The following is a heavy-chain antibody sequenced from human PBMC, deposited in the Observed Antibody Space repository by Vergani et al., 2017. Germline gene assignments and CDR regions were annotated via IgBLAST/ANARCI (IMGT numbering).Heavy chain of an antibody. J-gene: IGHJ4*02. CDR3: ARHNSVGWPSSMPSFDY. CDR2: VFYGGRT. CDR1: GDSISTSSYA. D-gene: IGHD1-26*01. V-gene: IGHV4-39*01. Sequence: QMQLQESGPGLVKPSETLSLSCTVSGDSISTSSYAWGWIRPPPGKTLEWIGTVFYGGRTSYNPSLKSRVTLSLDTSKKQISLHLTSVTAADTAVYYCARHNSVGWPSSMPSFDYWRQGTLVAVCS.